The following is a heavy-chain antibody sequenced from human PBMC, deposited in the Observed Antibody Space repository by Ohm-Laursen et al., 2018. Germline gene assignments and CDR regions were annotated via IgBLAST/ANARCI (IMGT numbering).Heavy chain of an antibody. Sequence: SLRLSCSAPGFTFSNAWMSWVRQAPGKGLEWVGRIKSKTDGGTTDYAAPVKGRFTISRDDSKNTLYLQMNSLKTEDTAVYYCAIFALRDAFDIWGQGTMVTVSS. V-gene: IGHV3-15*01. CDR2: IKSKTDGGTT. D-gene: IGHD3-3*01. CDR1: GFTFSNAW. J-gene: IGHJ3*02. CDR3: AIFALRDAFDI.